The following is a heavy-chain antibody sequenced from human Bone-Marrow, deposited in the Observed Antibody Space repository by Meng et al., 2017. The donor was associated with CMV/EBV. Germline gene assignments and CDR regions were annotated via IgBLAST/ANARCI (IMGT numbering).Heavy chain of an antibody. Sequence: GESLKISCAASGFIFSSYGMHWVRQAPGKGLEWVAFIRYDGSNKYYADSVKGRFTISRDNSKNTLYLQMNSLRAEDTAVYYCALNLYSSSSGASGWGQGTLVTVSS. V-gene: IGHV3-30*02. CDR3: ALNLYSSSSGASG. D-gene: IGHD6-6*01. J-gene: IGHJ4*02. CDR1: GFIFSSYG. CDR2: IRYDGSNK.